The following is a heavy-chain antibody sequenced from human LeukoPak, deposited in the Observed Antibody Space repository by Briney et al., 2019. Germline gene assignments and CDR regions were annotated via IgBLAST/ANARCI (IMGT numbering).Heavy chain of an antibody. Sequence: SETLSLTCSVSGDSIDSYYWSWIRQPPGKGLEWIGYIYYSGSTNYNPSLKSRVTISVDTSKNQFSLKLSSVTAADTAVYYCARSSTSPLYYGMDVWGQGTTVTVSS. CDR1: GDSIDSYY. CDR3: ARSSTSPLYYGMDV. D-gene: IGHD2-2*01. V-gene: IGHV4-59*08. J-gene: IGHJ6*02. CDR2: IYYSGST.